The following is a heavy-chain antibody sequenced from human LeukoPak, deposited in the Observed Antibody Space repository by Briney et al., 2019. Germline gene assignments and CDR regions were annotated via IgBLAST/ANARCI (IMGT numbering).Heavy chain of an antibody. J-gene: IGHJ4*02. Sequence: SETLSLTCTVSGGSINYYYWMWIRQPPGKGLEWIGYIYYSGGTHYNPSLKSRVTISLDTSKNQSSLKLSSVTAADTAVYYCARVLGTSPTAFDYWGQGTLVTVSS. CDR3: ARVLGTSPTAFDY. CDR2: IYYSGGT. CDR1: GGSINYYY. V-gene: IGHV4-59*01.